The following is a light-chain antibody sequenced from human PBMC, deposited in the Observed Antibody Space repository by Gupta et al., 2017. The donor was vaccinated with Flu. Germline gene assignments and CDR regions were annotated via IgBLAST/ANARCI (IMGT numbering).Light chain of an antibody. CDR3: SSYTSSSTLEDVV. V-gene: IGLV2-14*01. J-gene: IGLJ2*01. CDR2: EVS. CDR1: SSDVGGYNY. Sequence: QSALTQPASVSGSPGQSITISCTGTSSDVGGYNYVSWYQQHPGKAPKLMIYEVSNRPSGVSNRFSGSKSGNTASLTISGLQAEDEADDYCSSYTSSSTLEDVVFGGGTKLTVL.